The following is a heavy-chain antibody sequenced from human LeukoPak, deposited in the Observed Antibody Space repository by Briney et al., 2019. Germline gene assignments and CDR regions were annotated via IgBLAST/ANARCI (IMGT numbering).Heavy chain of an antibody. CDR1: GFTFSSYW. Sequence: SGGSLRLSCAASGFTFSSYWMHWVRQAPGKGLVWVSRINSDGSSTSYADSVKGRFTISRDNAKNSLYLQMNSLRAEDTALYYCARAYGRDTEYFDYWGQGTLVTVSS. D-gene: IGHD1-14*01. CDR2: INSDGSST. V-gene: IGHV3-74*01. J-gene: IGHJ4*02. CDR3: ARAYGRDTEYFDY.